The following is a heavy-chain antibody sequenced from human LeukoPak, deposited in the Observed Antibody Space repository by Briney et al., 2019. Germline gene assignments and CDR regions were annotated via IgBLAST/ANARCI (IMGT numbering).Heavy chain of an antibody. D-gene: IGHD5-12*01. V-gene: IGHV3-43*02. CDR2: ISGDGGSA. Sequence: PGGSLRLSCAISGITIDDYAMQWVRQAPGKGLEWVSLISGDGGSAYYSDSVKGRFTISRDNNKKSLYLQMDSLRPEDTALYYCASPGAWGPTIGDYWGQGTLVIVSS. J-gene: IGHJ4*02. CDR1: GITIDDYA. CDR3: ASPGAWGPTIGDY.